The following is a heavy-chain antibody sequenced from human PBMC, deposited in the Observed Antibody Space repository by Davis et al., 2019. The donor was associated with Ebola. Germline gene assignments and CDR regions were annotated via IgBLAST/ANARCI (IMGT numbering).Heavy chain of an antibody. CDR2: ISYDGNNK. J-gene: IGHJ3*02. D-gene: IGHD2-21*01. Sequence: GESLKISCAASGITFSTYTMHWVRQAPGKGLEWVALISYDGNNKYYTDSVKGRFTISRDNSKNTLYLQMNSLRTDDTAVYYCATPGVVDGAFDIWGQGTMVTVSS. CDR1: GITFSTYT. CDR3: ATPGVVDGAFDI. V-gene: IGHV3-30-3*01.